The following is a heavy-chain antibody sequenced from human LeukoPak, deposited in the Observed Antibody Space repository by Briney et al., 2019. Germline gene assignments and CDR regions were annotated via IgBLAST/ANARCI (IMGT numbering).Heavy chain of an antibody. CDR1: GFTFS. V-gene: IGHV3-30-3*01. CDR2: ISFVGGNK. J-gene: IGHJ4*02. CDR3: ARGRAGIAAAGFDY. Sequence: PGGSLRLSCATSGFTFSMHWVRLAPGKGLDWVAVISFVGGNKFYADSVKGRFSISRDNSKNTLYLQMNSLGLDDTAVYFCARGRAGIAAAGFDYWGQGTLVTVSS. D-gene: IGHD6-13*01.